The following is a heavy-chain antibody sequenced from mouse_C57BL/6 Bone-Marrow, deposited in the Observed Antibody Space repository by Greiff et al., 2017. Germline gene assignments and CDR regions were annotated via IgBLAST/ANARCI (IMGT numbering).Heavy chain of an antibody. CDR1: GYTFTSYW. J-gene: IGHJ4*01. V-gene: IGHV1-50*01. Sequence: QVQLQQPGAELVKPGASVKLSCKASGYTFTSYWMQWVKQRPGQGLEWIGEIDPSDCYTNYNKQFKGKATLTVDTSSSTAYMQLSSLTSEDSAVYYCARCDGYYEDYAMDYWGQGTSVTVSS. D-gene: IGHD2-3*01. CDR2: IDPSDCYT. CDR3: ARCDGYYEDYAMDY.